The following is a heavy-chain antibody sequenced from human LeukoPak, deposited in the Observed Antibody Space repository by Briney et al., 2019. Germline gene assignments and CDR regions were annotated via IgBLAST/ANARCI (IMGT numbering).Heavy chain of an antibody. CDR3: AIQTEAYGLLDF. CDR2: INTNTGGT. CDR1: GYTFIGYN. D-gene: IGHD4-17*01. V-gene: IGHV1-2*02. Sequence: ASVKVSCKASGYTFIGYNMHWVRQAPGQGLEWMGWINTNTGGTNYAQKFQGRVTMTRDTSITTAYMDLSRLGSDDTALYYSAIQTEAYGLLDFWGQGTLVTVSS. J-gene: IGHJ4*02.